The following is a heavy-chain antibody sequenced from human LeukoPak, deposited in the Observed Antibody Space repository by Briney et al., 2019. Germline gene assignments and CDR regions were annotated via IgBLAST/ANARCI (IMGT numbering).Heavy chain of an antibody. V-gene: IGHV4-59*01. CDR2: IYYSGST. Sequence: SETLSLTCTVSGGSISSYYWSWIRQPPGKGLEWIGYIYYSGSTNYNPSLKSRATISVDTSKNQFSLKLSSVTAADTAVYYCARIGFRYDSSGYQHNWFDPWGQGTLVTVSS. CDR1: GGSISSYY. CDR3: ARIGFRYDSSGYQHNWFDP. J-gene: IGHJ5*02. D-gene: IGHD3-22*01.